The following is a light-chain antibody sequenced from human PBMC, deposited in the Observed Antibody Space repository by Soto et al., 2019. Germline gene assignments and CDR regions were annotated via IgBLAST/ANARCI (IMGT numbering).Light chain of an antibody. V-gene: IGKV3-15*01. CDR2: GAS. Sequence: EIVMTQSPSTLPVSPGERATLSCRASQSVSSNLAWYQQKPGQAPRLLIYGASTRATGIPARFSGSGSGTEFTLTISSLQSEDFAFYYCQQYNNWPRTFGQGTKVDIK. J-gene: IGKJ1*01. CDR3: QQYNNWPRT. CDR1: QSVSSN.